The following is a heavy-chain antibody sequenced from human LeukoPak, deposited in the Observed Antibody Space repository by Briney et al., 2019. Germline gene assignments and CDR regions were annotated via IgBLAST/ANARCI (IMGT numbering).Heavy chain of an antibody. CDR3: AKEPAAGGPQDY. Sequence: PGGSLRLSCAASGFTFGSYSMNWVRQAPGKGLEWVSYISSSGSTIYYADSVKGRFTISRDNSKNTLYLQMNSLRGEDTAMYYCAKEPAAGGPQDYWGQGTLVTVSS. J-gene: IGHJ4*02. CDR1: GFTFGSYS. D-gene: IGHD6-13*01. V-gene: IGHV3-48*01. CDR2: ISSSGSTI.